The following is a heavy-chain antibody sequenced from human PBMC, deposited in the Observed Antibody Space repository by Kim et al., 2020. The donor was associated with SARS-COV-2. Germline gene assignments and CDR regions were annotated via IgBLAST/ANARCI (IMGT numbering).Heavy chain of an antibody. CDR3: AFEEGCCYTGRSAFDI. V-gene: IGHV4-4*02. D-gene: IGHD2-2*02. Sequence: AETLSLTCAVSGGSISSSNWWSWVRQPPGKGLEWIGEIYHSVSTNYNPSLKSRVTISVDKSKNQYSLKLSSVTAADTAVSYCAFEEGCCYTGRSAFDISGQGTMVTVSS. CDR2: IYHSVST. CDR1: GGSISSSNW. J-gene: IGHJ3*02.